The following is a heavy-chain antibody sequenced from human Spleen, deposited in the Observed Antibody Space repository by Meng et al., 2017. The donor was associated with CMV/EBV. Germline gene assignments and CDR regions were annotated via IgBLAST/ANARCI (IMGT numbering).Heavy chain of an antibody. CDR1: GFTFSSYS. CDR2: ISSSSSYI. J-gene: IGHJ5*02. D-gene: IGHD3-22*01. V-gene: IGHV3-21*01. CDR3: ATGDSSGYLGLRDP. Sequence: ETLSLTCAASGFTFSSYSMNWVRQAPGKGLEWVSSISSSSSYIYYADSVKGRFTISRDNAKNSLYLQMNSLRAEDTAVYYCATGDSSGYLGLRDPWGQGTLVTVSS.